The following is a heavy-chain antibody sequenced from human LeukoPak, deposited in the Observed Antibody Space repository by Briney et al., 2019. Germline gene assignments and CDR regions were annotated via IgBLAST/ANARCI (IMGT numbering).Heavy chain of an antibody. CDR3: ARWAYCSGGSCYGANDAFDI. V-gene: IGHV4-4*02. CDR1: GGSISSSNW. Sequence: SETLSLTCAVSGGSISSSNWWSWVRQPPGKGLEWIGEIYHSGSTNYNPSLKSRVTISVDKSKNQFSLKLSSVTAADTAVYYCARWAYCSGGSCYGANDAFDIWGQGTMVTVSS. J-gene: IGHJ3*02. CDR2: IYHSGST. D-gene: IGHD2-15*01.